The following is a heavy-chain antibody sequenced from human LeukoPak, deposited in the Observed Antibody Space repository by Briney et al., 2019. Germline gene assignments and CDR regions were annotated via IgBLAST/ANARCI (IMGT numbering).Heavy chain of an antibody. V-gene: IGHV3-48*03. CDR2: ISSSGSTI. CDR3: TRGTDGLWDF. Sequence: GALRLSCAASGFPFSSYEMNWVRQAPGKGLEWVSYISSSGSTIYYADSVKGRFTISRDNAKNSLYLQMNSLRAEDTAVYYCTRGTDGLWDFWGQGTLVTVSS. J-gene: IGHJ4*02. CDR1: GFPFSSYE. D-gene: IGHD2-8*01.